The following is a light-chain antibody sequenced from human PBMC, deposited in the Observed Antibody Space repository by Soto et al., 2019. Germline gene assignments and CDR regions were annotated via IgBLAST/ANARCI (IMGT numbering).Light chain of an antibody. J-gene: IGKJ4*01. CDR3: QQANSFPHT. V-gene: IGKV1-12*01. CDR1: QGIGSW. CDR2: DAS. Sequence: QMTQSPSSVSASVGDRVTITCRASQGIGSWLAWYQQKPGKAPNLLIYDASKLHSGVPSRFSGSGSGTDFSLTISSLQPEDFATYYCQQANSFPHTFGGGTKVEI.